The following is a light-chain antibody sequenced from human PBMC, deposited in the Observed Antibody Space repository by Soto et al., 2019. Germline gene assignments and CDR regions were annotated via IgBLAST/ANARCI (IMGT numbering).Light chain of an antibody. J-gene: IGKJ5*01. CDR3: QQANSFPLT. CDR2: AAS. V-gene: IGKV1-12*01. Sequence: DIQRTQAPSSVSASVGDRVTITCRASQGISSWLAWYQKKPGKAPNLLIYAASSLQSGVPSRFSGSESGTDFTLTISSLKPEDCAIYFCQQANSFPLTFGQGTRLDIK. CDR1: QGISSW.